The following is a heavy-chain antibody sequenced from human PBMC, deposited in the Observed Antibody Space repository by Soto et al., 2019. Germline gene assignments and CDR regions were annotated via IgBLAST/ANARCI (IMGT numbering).Heavy chain of an antibody. J-gene: IGHJ4*02. V-gene: IGHV3-21*01. Sequence: GGSLRLSCAASGFTFSSYSMNWVRQAPGKGLEWVSSISSSSSYIYYADSVKCRVTISRDNAKNSLYLQMNSLRAEDTAVYYCARDLGGPFVSVTLDYWGQGTLVTVSS. CDR2: ISSSSSYI. D-gene: IGHD4-4*01. CDR1: GFTFSSYS. CDR3: ARDLGGPFVSVTLDY.